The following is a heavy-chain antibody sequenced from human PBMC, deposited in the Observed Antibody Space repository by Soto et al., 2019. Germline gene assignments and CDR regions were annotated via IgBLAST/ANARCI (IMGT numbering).Heavy chain of an antibody. D-gene: IGHD6-6*01. CDR1: GFTFSSYA. CDR2: ISGSGGST. CDR3: ARIAARRTGPFDY. J-gene: IGHJ4*02. Sequence: PGGSLRLSCAASGFTFSSYAMSWVRHAPGKGLEWVSAISGSGGSTYYADSVKGRFTISRDNSKNTLYLQMNSLRAEDTAVYYCARIAARRTGPFDYWGQGTLVTVSS. V-gene: IGHV3-23*01.